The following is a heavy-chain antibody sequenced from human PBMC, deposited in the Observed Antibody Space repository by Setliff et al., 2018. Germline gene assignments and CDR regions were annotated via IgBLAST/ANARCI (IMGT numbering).Heavy chain of an antibody. CDR2: ILPLFGSA. CDR3: ARGPISGSGTYYGAD. Sequence: SVKVSCKASGGTFRTDGFNWVRQAPGQGLEWVGGILPLFGSATYARKFQGRATITADESTSTTYMEVSSLASEDTAEYFCARGPISGSGTYYGADWGQGTLVTVSS. J-gene: IGHJ4*02. CDR1: GGTFRTDG. D-gene: IGHD3-10*01. V-gene: IGHV1-69*13.